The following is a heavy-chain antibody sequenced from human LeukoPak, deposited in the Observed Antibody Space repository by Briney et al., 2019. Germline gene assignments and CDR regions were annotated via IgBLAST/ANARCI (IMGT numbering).Heavy chain of an antibody. CDR2: ISSSGSTI. CDR3: ARDREQLWREGDYYFDY. D-gene: IGHD5-18*01. J-gene: IGHJ4*02. CDR1: GFTFSSYE. Sequence: PGGSLRLSCAASGFTFSSYEMNWVRQAPGKGLEWVSYISSSGSTIYYADSVKGRFTISRDNAKNSLYLQMNSLRAEDTAVYYCARDREQLWREGDYYFDYWGQGTLVTVSS. V-gene: IGHV3-48*03.